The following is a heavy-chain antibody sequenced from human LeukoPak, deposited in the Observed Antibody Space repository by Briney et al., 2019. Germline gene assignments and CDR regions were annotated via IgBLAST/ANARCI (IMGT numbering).Heavy chain of an antibody. V-gene: IGHV4-34*01. CDR2: INLSGST. CDR3: ARGEWLRSWFAY. J-gene: IGHJ4*02. D-gene: IGHD5-12*01. CDR1: GGSFSGYY. Sequence: SETLSLTCAVYGGSFSGYYWSWIRQPPGKGLEWIGEINLSGSTNYNPSLKSRVTISVDTSKNQFSLKLSSVTAADTAVYYCARGEWLRSWFAYWGQGTLVTVSS.